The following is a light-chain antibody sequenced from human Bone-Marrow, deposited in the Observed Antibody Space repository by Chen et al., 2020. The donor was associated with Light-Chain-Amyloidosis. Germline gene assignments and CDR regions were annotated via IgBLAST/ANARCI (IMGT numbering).Light chain of an antibody. Sequence: EIVMTQSPATLSVSPGERATLSCRASQSVSSNLAWYQQKPGQAPRLRIYGASTRATGIPARCSGSGSGTDFTLTISSIEAEDFAVYSCQNYNQWPKTFGPGTKVEI. J-gene: IGKJ1*01. CDR2: GAS. V-gene: IGKV3-15*01. CDR1: QSVSSN. CDR3: QNYNQWPKT.